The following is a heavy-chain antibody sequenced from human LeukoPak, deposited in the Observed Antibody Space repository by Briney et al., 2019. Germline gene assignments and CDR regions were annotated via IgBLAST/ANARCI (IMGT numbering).Heavy chain of an antibody. CDR3: ASGGGSSGYYTYYFDY. Sequence: GASVKVSCKASGGTFSSYAISWVRQAPGQGLEWMGRIIPILGIANYAQKFQGRVTITADKSTSTAYMELSSLRSEDTAVYYCASGGGSSGYYTYYFDYWGQGTLVTVSS. CDR1: GGTFSSYA. D-gene: IGHD3-22*01. CDR2: IIPILGIA. J-gene: IGHJ4*02. V-gene: IGHV1-69*04.